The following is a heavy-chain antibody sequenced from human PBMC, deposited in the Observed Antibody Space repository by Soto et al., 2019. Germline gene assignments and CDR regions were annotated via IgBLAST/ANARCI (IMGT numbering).Heavy chain of an antibody. CDR2: ISGSGGST. D-gene: IGHD6-19*01. CDR3: AKSLTTPHVVAVAGENAFDI. V-gene: IGHV3-23*01. CDR1: GFTFSSYA. Sequence: GGSLRLSCAASGFTFSSYAMSWVRQAPGKGLEWVSAISGSGGSTYYADSVKGRFTISRDNSKNTLYLQMNSLRAEDTAVYYCAKSLTTPHVVAVAGENAFDIWGQGTMVTVSS. J-gene: IGHJ3*02.